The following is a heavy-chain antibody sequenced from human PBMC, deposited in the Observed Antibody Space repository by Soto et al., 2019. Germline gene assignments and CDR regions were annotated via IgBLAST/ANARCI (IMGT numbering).Heavy chain of an antibody. CDR3: ARGGDYVWGSYRSAYFQH. D-gene: IGHD3-16*02. CDR1: GGTFSSYA. V-gene: IGHV1-69*01. Sequence: QVQLVQSGAEVKKPGSSVKVSCKASGGTFSSYAISWVRQAPGQGLEWMGGIIPIFGTANYAQKFQGRVTITADESTSTAYMELSSLISEDTAVYYCARGGDYVWGSYRSAYFQHWGQGTLVTVSS. J-gene: IGHJ1*01. CDR2: IIPIFGTA.